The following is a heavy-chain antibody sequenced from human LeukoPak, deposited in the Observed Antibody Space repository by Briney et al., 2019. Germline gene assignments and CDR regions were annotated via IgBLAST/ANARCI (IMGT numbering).Heavy chain of an antibody. Sequence: SVKVRCNGSGYTFTSCDFNWDRQATGPGMEWMGWMNPNSGNTGYAQKFQGRVTMTRNTSISTAYMELSSLRSEDTAVYYCAREGSGYELDYWGQGTLVTVSS. J-gene: IGHJ4*02. CDR3: AREGSGYELDY. D-gene: IGHD5-12*01. CDR2: MNPNSGNT. CDR1: GYTFTSCD. V-gene: IGHV1-8*01.